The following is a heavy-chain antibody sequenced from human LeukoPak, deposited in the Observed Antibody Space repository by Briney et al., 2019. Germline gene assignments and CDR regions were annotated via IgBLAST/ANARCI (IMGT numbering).Heavy chain of an antibody. J-gene: IGHJ6*03. Sequence: SETLSLTCAVYGGSFSGYYWSWIRQPPGKGLEWIGEINHSGSTNYNPSLKSRVTISVDTSKNQFSLKLSSVTAADTAVYYCASLHLGSGYDYLTLNYHYYMDVWGKGTTVTVSS. D-gene: IGHD5-12*01. V-gene: IGHV4-34*01. CDR3: ASLHLGSGYDYLTLNYHYYMDV. CDR2: INHSGST. CDR1: GGSFSGYY.